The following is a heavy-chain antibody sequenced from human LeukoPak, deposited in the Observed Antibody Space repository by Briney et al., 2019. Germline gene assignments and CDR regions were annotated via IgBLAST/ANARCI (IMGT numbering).Heavy chain of an antibody. J-gene: IGHJ3*02. CDR2: IYYTGST. CDR1: GGCIRNGDYY. Sequence: PSQTLSLTCTVSGGCIRNGDYYCSWIRQHPGKGLEWIGYIYYTGSTYYNASLKSRVTISLDTSKNRFSLKLSAVTAADTAVYYCARKRVDGFDIWGRGTMVTVSS. CDR3: ARKRVDGFDI. V-gene: IGHV4-31*03.